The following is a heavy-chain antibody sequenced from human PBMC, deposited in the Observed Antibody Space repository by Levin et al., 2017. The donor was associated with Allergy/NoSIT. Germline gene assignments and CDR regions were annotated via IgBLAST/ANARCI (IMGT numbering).Heavy chain of an antibody. Sequence: ASVKVSCKASGYTFTSYGISWVRQAPGQGLEWMGWISAYNGNTNYAQKLQGRVTMTTDTSTSTAYMELRSLRSADTAVYYCARVVTASVVTAIVDYWGQGTLVTVSS. CDR3: ARVVTASVVTAIVDY. V-gene: IGHV1-18*01. CDR2: ISAYNGNT. J-gene: IGHJ4*02. D-gene: IGHD2-21*02. CDR1: GYTFTSYG.